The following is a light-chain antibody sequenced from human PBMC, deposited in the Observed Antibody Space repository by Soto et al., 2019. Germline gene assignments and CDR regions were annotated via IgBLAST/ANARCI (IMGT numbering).Light chain of an antibody. CDR3: SSYTSSSTLV. V-gene: IGLV2-14*01. CDR1: SSDVGYYNF. Sequence: QSALTQPASVSGSPGQSITISCIGSSSDVGYYNFVSWYKQHPDQAPKLMIYEVSNRPSGVSDRFSASKSGNTASLTIAGLEAEDDADYYCSSYTSSSTLVFGGGTQLTVL. J-gene: IGLJ3*02. CDR2: EVS.